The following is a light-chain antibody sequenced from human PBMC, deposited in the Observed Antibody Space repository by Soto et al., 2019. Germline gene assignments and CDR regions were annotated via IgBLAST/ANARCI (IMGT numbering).Light chain of an antibody. V-gene: IGKV3-15*01. CDR1: QSVSSN. CDR2: GAS. J-gene: IGKJ4*01. CDR3: QQYNNWLPDLP. Sequence: IVMTQSPATLSVSPGERTTLSCRASQSVSSNLAWYQQKPGQAPRLLIYGASTRATGIPARFSGSGSGTEFTLTISSLQSEDFAVYYCQQYNNWLPDLPFGGGTRWISN.